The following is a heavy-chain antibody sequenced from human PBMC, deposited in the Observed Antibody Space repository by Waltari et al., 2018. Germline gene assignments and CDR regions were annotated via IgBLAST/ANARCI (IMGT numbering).Heavy chain of an antibody. V-gene: IGHV1-8*01. J-gene: IGHJ4*02. CDR2: RNPNSGNT. D-gene: IGHD3-10*01. CDR3: ARGSRLGSGTFFPTATDN. Sequence: QVQLVQSGAEVKEPGASVKVSCKASGSTFSTYDITGVRQATGQGLEWMGWRNPNSGNTGYAPKFQGRVTMTRDTSISTAYMELSSLRSDDTAVYYCARGSRLGSGTFFPTATDNWAQGTPVTVSS. CDR1: GSTFSTYD.